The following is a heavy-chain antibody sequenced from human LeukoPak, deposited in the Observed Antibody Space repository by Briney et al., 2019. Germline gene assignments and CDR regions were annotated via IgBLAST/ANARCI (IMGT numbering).Heavy chain of an antibody. CDR2: ISGSGGST. CDR3: AGATTGTIKYFDF. CDR1: GFTFSSYA. D-gene: IGHD4-17*01. J-gene: IGHJ4*02. V-gene: IGHV3-23*01. Sequence: SGGSLRLSCAASGFTFSSYAMSWVRQAPGKGLEWVSAISGSGGSTYYADSVKGRFTISRDNSKNTLYLQMSSLRAEDTAVYYCAGATTGTIKYFDFWGQGTLVTVSS.